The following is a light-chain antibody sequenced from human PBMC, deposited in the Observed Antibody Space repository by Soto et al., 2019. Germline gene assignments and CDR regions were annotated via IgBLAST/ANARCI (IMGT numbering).Light chain of an antibody. CDR1: GSDIGAYNF. CDR2: GVT. J-gene: IGLJ3*02. V-gene: IGLV2-8*01. CDR3: YSYAGRNIWV. Sequence: QSALAQPPSASGSHGQSVTISCTGSGSDIGAYNFVSWYQQHPGKAPKLMIFGVTERPSGVPARFSGSESGNTASLTVSGLQADDEAVYYCYSYAGRNIWVFGGGTKLTVL.